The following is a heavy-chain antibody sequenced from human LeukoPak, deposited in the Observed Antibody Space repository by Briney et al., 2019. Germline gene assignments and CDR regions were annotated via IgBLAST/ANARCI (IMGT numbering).Heavy chain of an antibody. CDR3: AREALRPSRWFDP. J-gene: IGHJ5*02. CDR1: GGSISSGDYY. V-gene: IGHV4-30-4*01. CDR2: IYYSGST. Sequence: PSETLSLTCTVSGGSISSGDYYWSWIRQPPGKGLEWIGCIYYSGSTYYNPSLKSRVTISVDTSNNQFSLKLSSVTAADTAVYYCAREALRPSRWFDPWGQGTLVTVSS. D-gene: IGHD4-17*01.